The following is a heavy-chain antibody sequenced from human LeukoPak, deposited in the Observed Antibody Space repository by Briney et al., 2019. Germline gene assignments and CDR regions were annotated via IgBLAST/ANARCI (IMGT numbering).Heavy chain of an antibody. Sequence: GGSLRLSCAASGFTFSSYSMNWVRQAPGKGLEWVSYISSSSSTIYYADSVKGRFTISRDNAKNSLYLQMNSLRAEDTAVYYCARDRGGELGDYWGQGTLVTVSS. D-gene: IGHD2-15*01. J-gene: IGHJ4*02. CDR1: GFTFSSYS. CDR2: ISSSSSTI. V-gene: IGHV3-48*01. CDR3: ARDRGGELGDY.